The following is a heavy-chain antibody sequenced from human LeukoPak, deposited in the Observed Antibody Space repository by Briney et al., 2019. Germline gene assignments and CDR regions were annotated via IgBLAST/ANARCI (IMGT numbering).Heavy chain of an antibody. J-gene: IGHJ4*02. CDR1: GVSFSASNYN. Sequence: PSETLCLSCAASGVSFSASNYNWVWLRQPPGKGLEWIGDIFYSGNTNYNPSLKSRVTISVDTSKNQFSLKLNSVTAADTAVSYCGRHVHTGDGARGKSAYWGQGTLVTVSS. D-gene: IGHD7-27*01. CDR2: IFYSGNT. V-gene: IGHV4-39*01. CDR3: GRHVHTGDGARGKSAY.